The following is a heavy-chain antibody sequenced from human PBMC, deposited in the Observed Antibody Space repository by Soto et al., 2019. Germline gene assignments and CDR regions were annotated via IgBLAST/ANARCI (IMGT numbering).Heavy chain of an antibody. CDR2: IQSGGPT. CDR3: ARDDVLCDGGRCYGVPLDV. J-gene: IGHJ6*03. V-gene: IGHV3-66*01. Sequence: GGSLILTCAASGFSVSNKYMNWVRPAPGKGLEWVSLIQSGGPTYYADSVKGRFTISRDTSENTVHLQMDSLRAEDTAVYYCARDDVLCDGGRCYGVPLDVWGKGTKVTVS. D-gene: IGHD2-15*01. CDR1: GFSVSNKY.